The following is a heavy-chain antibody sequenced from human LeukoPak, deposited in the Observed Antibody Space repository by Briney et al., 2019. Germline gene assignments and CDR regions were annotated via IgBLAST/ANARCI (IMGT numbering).Heavy chain of an antibody. V-gene: IGHV3-48*03. CDR1: AFTFSSYE. J-gene: IGHJ6*04. CDR3: ASAYYYYGMDV. Sequence: GGSLRLSCAASAFTFSSYEMNWVRQAPGKGLGWVSYISSSGSTIYYADSVKGRFTISRDNAKNSLYLQMNSLRAEDTAVYYCASAYYYYGMDVWGKGTTVTVSS. CDR2: ISSSGSTI.